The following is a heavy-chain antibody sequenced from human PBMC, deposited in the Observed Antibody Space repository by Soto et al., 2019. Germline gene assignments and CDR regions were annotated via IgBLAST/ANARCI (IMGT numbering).Heavy chain of an antibody. CDR2: IYPGDSDT. J-gene: IGHJ6*02. V-gene: IGHV5-51*01. Sequence: GESLKISCKGSGYSFTSYWIGWVRQMPGKVLEWMGIIYPGDSDTRYSPSFQGQATISADKSISTAYLQWSSLKASDTAMYYCARLSGYYGSGTGRYYYYGMDVWGQGXTVTVYS. CDR1: GYSFTSYW. CDR3: ARLSGYYGSGTGRYYYYGMDV. D-gene: IGHD3-10*01.